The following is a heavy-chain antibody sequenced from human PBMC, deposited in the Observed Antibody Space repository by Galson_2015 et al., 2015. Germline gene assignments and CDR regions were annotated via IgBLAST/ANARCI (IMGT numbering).Heavy chain of an antibody. CDR2: ISSSSSYI. CDR1: GFTFSSYS. Sequence: SLRLSCAASGFTFSSYSMNWVRQAPGKGLEWVSSISSSSSYIYYADSVKGRFTISRDNAKNSLYLQMNSLRAEDTAVYYCARDDIVVVPAAIRYYYYMDVWGKGTTVTVSS. D-gene: IGHD2-2*02. V-gene: IGHV3-21*01. CDR3: ARDDIVVVPAAIRYYYYMDV. J-gene: IGHJ6*03.